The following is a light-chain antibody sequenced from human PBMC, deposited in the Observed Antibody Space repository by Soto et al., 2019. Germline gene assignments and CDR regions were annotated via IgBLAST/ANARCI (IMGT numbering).Light chain of an antibody. J-gene: IGLJ1*01. V-gene: IGLV2-8*01. CDR2: EDS. Sequence: SALTQPTSASGSPGQSVTISCTGSSSDVGGYNYVSWYQQHPGKVPKLMSYEDSKRPSGVPDRFSGSKSGKTASLTVSGLQAEDEADYYCSSYGGNNNYVFGTGTKVTVL. CDR3: SSYGGNNNYV. CDR1: SSDVGGYNY.